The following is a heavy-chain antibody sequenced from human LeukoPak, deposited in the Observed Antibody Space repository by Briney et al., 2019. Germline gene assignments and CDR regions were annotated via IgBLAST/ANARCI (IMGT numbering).Heavy chain of an antibody. Sequence: GGSLRLSCAASGFTFSSYAMSRVRQAPGKGLEWVSAISGSGGSTYYADSVKARFTISRDNSRSTLYLQMNSLKVADTAVYYCAKGSSASCYGSSDYWGQGTLVTVSS. CDR1: GFTFSSYA. J-gene: IGHJ4*02. CDR3: AKGSSASCYGSSDY. CDR2: ISGSGGST. D-gene: IGHD2-2*01. V-gene: IGHV3-23*01.